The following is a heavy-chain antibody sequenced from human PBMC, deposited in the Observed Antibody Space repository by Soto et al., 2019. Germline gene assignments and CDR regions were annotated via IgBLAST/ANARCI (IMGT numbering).Heavy chain of an antibody. CDR1: GFSLSTSGVG. V-gene: IGHV2-5*02. J-gene: IGHJ5*02. CDR3: AHYYDFWSGYYCNWFDP. Sequence: QITLKESGPTLVKPTQTLTLTCTFSGFSLSTSGVGVGWIRQRPGQALEWLALIYWDDDKRYSPPLKSRLTITKNTSQNHVVLRMTNMDPLDTATYYCAHYYDFWSGYYCNWFDPWGQGTLLTLSS. D-gene: IGHD3-3*01. CDR2: IYWDDDK.